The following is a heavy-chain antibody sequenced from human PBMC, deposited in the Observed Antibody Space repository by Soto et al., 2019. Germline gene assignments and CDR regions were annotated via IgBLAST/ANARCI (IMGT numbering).Heavy chain of an antibody. CDR3: AKLIGYCSGGSCYEEYYFDY. Sequence: GVSLRIYCAASGFTFSSYGMHLVRQAPGKGLEWVAVISYDGSNKYYADSVKGRFTISRDNSKNTLYLQMNSLRAEDTAVYYCAKLIGYCSGGSCYEEYYFDYWGQGTLVTVSS. D-gene: IGHD2-15*01. CDR2: ISYDGSNK. CDR1: GFTFSSYG. V-gene: IGHV3-30*18. J-gene: IGHJ4*02.